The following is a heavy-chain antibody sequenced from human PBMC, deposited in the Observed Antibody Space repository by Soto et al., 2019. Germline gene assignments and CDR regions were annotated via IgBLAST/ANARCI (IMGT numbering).Heavy chain of an antibody. D-gene: IGHD3-10*01. J-gene: IGHJ3*02. CDR3: AKDRAVKRGGAFDS. CDR1: GFTFSSYA. V-gene: IGHV3-23*01. Sequence: GGSLRLSCAASGFTFSSYAMSWVRQAPGKGLEWVSAISGSGGSTYYPDSVKGRFTISRDNSKNTLYLQMNSLRAEDTAVYYGAKDRAVKRGGAFDSWGQGTMVTVSS. CDR2: ISGSGGST.